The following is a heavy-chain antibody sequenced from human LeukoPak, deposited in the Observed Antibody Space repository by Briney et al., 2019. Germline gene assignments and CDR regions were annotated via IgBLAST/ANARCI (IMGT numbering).Heavy chain of an antibody. J-gene: IGHJ5*02. Sequence: PSETLSLTCTVSGGSISSYYWSWIRQPPGKGLEWIGYIYYSGTTTYNPSLKSRVTMSVDTAKNQVSLGLSSVTAADTAVYYCARDSGTTGEVKFDPWGQGSLVTVSS. CDR1: GGSISSYY. V-gene: IGHV4-59*12. D-gene: IGHD3-10*01. CDR2: IYYSGTT. CDR3: ARDSGTTGEVKFDP.